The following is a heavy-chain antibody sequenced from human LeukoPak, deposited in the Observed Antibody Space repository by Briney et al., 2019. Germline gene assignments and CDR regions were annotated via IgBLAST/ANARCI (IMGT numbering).Heavy chain of an antibody. CDR1: GGSIGSSNW. CDR2: IYHSGST. J-gene: IGHJ4*02. V-gene: IGHV4-4*02. CDR3: ARAGQGYCTSASCYLSLDY. D-gene: IGHD2-2*01. Sequence: SGTLSLTCAVSGGSIGSSNWWSWVRQPPGKGLEWIGQIYHSGSTNYNPSLKSRVAISVDKSKNQFSLNLISVTAADTAVYYCARAGQGYCTSASCYLSLDYWGQGTLVTVSS.